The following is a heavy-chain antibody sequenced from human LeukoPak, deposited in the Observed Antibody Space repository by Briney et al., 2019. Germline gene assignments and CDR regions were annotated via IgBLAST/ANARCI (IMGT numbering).Heavy chain of an antibody. CDR1: GFIFSNYW. CDR3: TRGFWGWEVDY. Sequence: AGGSLRLSCAASGFIFSNYWMHWVRQAPGKGLVWVSRINTDRSSTHYADSVKGRFPMSRDNAKNTLYLQMNSLRAEDTAVYYCTRGFWGWEVDYWGQGTLVTVSS. V-gene: IGHV3-74*01. D-gene: IGHD3-16*01. J-gene: IGHJ4*02. CDR2: INTDRSST.